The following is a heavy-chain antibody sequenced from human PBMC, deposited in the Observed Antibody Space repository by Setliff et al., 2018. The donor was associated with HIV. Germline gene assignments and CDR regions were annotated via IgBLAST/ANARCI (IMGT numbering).Heavy chain of an antibody. Sequence: SETLSLTCTVSGGSISSHYWSWIRQPPGKGLEWIGYIYYSGSTNYNPSLKSRVTISVDTSKNQFSLTLISVTAADTAVYYCARGAIAAAGDFDYWGQGTLVTVSS. CDR2: IYYSGST. D-gene: IGHD6-13*01. CDR3: ARGAIAAAGDFDY. V-gene: IGHV4-59*11. CDR1: GGSISSHY. J-gene: IGHJ4*02.